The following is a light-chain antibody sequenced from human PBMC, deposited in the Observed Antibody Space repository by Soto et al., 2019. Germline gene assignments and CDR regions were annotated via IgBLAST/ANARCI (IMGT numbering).Light chain of an antibody. CDR2: DVS. CDR1: SSDVGGYNY. Sequence: QSALTQPASVSGSPGQSITISCTGTSSDVGGYNYVSWYQQHPGKDPKLMIYDVSNRPSGVSDRFFGSKFGNAASLTISDLRPEDEADYYCASYTSCNTRVVFCGGTKLTVL. J-gene: IGLJ3*02. V-gene: IGLV2-14*01. CDR3: ASYTSCNTRVV.